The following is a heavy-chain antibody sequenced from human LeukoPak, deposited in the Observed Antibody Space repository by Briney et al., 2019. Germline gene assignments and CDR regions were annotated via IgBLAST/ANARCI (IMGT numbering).Heavy chain of an antibody. V-gene: IGHV3-43*02. Sequence: GSLRLSCTASGFTFDDYVMHWVRQAPGKGLEWVSLISGDGSGTYYADSVKGRFTISRDNSKNSLFLHMSGLRAEDTALYYCATQNPPGSGYYDTYNWFDPWGQGTLVTVAS. CDR2: ISGDGSGT. CDR1: GFTFDDYV. J-gene: IGHJ5*02. CDR3: ATQNPPGSGYYDTYNWFDP. D-gene: IGHD6-25*01.